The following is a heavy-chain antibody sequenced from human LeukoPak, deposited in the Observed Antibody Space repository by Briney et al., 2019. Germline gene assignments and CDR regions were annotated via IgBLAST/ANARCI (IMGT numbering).Heavy chain of an antibody. CDR2: IYYSGTT. Sequence: SETLSLTCTVSGDSISSSGNYWSWIRQHPGKGLEWLGYIYYSGTTSYNPSLKSRLTISIDSSKNQFSLEVNSVTAADTAFYYCARVRGVITNYFDYWGQGILVTVSS. CDR3: ARVRGVITNYFDY. J-gene: IGHJ4*02. D-gene: IGHD3-10*01. CDR1: GDSISSSGNY. V-gene: IGHV4-31*03.